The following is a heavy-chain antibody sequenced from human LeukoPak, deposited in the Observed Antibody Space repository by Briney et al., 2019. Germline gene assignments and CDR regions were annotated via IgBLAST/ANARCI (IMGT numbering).Heavy chain of an antibody. D-gene: IGHD4-23*01. Sequence: SETLSLTCTVSGGSISSGIYYWTWIRQPAGKGLEWIGRIYTSGSTNYNPSLKSRVTISVDTSKNQFSLKLSSVTAADTAVYYCARAGYGGNPDGYYYMDVWGEGTTVTVSS. CDR1: GGSISSGIYY. CDR3: ARAGYGGNPDGYYYMDV. V-gene: IGHV4-61*02. J-gene: IGHJ6*03. CDR2: IYTSGST.